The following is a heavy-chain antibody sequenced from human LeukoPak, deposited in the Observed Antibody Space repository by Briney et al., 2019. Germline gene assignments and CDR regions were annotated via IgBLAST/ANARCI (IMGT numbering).Heavy chain of an antibody. CDR3: ARGGNYYDSSGYYTFYYMDV. CDR2: ISAYNGNT. D-gene: IGHD3-22*01. CDR1: GYTFTNYG. Sequence: ASVKVSCKASGYTFTNYGISWVRQAPGQGLEWMGWISAYNGNTNYAQKLQGRVTMTTDTSTSTAYMELRSLRSDDTAVYYCARGGNYYDSSGYYTFYYMDVWGKGTTVTISS. J-gene: IGHJ6*03. V-gene: IGHV1-18*01.